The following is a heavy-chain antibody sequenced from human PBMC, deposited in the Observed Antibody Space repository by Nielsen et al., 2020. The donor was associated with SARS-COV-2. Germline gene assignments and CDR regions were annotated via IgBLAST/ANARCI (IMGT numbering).Heavy chain of an antibody. D-gene: IGHD3-10*01. CDR3: AKDGVVRGDAYDI. CDR2: ISYDGSNK. J-gene: IGHJ3*02. CDR1: GFTFSSYG. V-gene: IGHV3-30*18. Sequence: GESLKISCAASGFTFSSYGMHWVRQAPGKGLEWVAVISYDGSNKYYADSVKGRFTISRDNSKNTLFLQMHSLRVEDTALYYCAKDGVVRGDAYDIWGQGTVVTVSS.